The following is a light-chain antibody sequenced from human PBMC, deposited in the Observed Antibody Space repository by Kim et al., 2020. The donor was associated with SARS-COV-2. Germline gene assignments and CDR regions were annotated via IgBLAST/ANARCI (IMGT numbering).Light chain of an antibody. CDR2: GAS. J-gene: IGKJ2*01. V-gene: IGKV3-15*01. Sequence: EIVMTQSPATLSVSPGERATLSCRASQSVSSNLAWYQQKHGQAPRLLIYGASTRATGIPVRFSGSGSGTEFTLTISSLQSEDFTVYYCQQYDNWSYTFGQGTKLEI. CDR1: QSVSSN. CDR3: QQYDNWSYT.